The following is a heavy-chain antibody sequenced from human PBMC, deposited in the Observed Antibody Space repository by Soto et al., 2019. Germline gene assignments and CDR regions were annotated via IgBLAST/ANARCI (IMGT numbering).Heavy chain of an antibody. CDR3: ARRGYSSSWHAAEYFQH. J-gene: IGHJ1*01. V-gene: IGHV4-34*01. CDR1: GGSFSGYY. D-gene: IGHD6-13*01. Sequence: SETLSLTCAVYGGSFSGYYWSWIRQPPGKVLEWIGEINHSGSTNYNPSLKSRVTISVDTSKNQFSLKLSSVTAADTAVYYGARRGYSSSWHAAEYFQHWGQGTRVTVSS. CDR2: INHSGST.